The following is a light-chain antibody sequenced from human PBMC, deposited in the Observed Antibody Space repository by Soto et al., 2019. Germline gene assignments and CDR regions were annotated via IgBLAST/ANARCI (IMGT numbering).Light chain of an antibody. CDR1: SSDIGGYNY. J-gene: IGLJ7*01. Sequence: QSALTQPASVSGSPGQSITISCTGTSSDIGGYNYVSWYQQDPGKAPKLMIYDVNNRPSGVSNRFSGSKSGNTASLTISGLQAEDEADYYCSSYTSSRAVVFGGGTQLTVL. CDR3: SSYTSSRAVV. CDR2: DVN. V-gene: IGLV2-14*01.